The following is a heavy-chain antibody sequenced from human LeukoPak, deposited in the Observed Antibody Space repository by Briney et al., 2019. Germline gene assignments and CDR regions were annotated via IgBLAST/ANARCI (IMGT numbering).Heavy chain of an antibody. J-gene: IGHJ6*02. Sequence: SETPSLTCSVSDGSISGTPYFWGWFRQPPGKGPEWIGNIHYTGIVYYSPSLQSRVTISVDTSKNQFPLKLYSLTAADTAVYYCARGLGYCSGGSCYTIIHYYYGMDVWGQGTTVTVSS. D-gene: IGHD2-15*01. CDR2: IHYTGIV. CDR3: ARGLGYCSGGSCYTIIHYYYGMDV. CDR1: DGSISGTPYF. V-gene: IGHV4-39*06.